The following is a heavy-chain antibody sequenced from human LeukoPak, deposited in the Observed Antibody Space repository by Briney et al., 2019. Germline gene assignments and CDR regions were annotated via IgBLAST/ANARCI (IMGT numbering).Heavy chain of an antibody. D-gene: IGHD1-7*01. CDR3: ARAWWNSRSLYYYYGMDV. CDR2: IYHSGST. CDR1: GGSISSGGYY. V-gene: IGHV4-30-2*01. J-gene: IGHJ6*02. Sequence: PSETLSLTCTVSGGSISSGGYYWSWIRQPPGKGLEWIGYIYHSGSTYYNPSLKSRFTISVDRSKNQFSLKLSSVTAADTAVYYCARAWWNSRSLYYYYGMDVWGQGTTVTVSS.